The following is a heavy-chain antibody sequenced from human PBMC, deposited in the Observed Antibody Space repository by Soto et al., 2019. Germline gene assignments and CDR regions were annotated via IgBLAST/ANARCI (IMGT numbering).Heavy chain of an antibody. Sequence: PSETLSLTCTVSGGSISSGGYNWSWIRQHPGKGLEWIGYIYYSGSTYYNPSLKSRVTISVDTSKNQFSLKLSSVTAADTAVYYCARPEGMARIWYLDLSGRGARVAVYS. CDR1: GGSISSGGYN. D-gene: IGHD6-19*01. CDR2: IYYSGST. J-gene: IGHJ2*01. V-gene: IGHV4-31*03. CDR3: ARPEGMARIWYLDL.